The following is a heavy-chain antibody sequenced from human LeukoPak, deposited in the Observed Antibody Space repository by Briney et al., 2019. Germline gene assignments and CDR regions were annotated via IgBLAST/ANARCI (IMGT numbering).Heavy chain of an antibody. J-gene: IGHJ4*02. CDR2: IYYSGST. Sequence: SETLSLTCTVSGGSISSYYWSWIRQPPGKGLEWIGHIYYSGSTNYNPSLKSRVTISVDTSKNQFSLKPSSVTAADTAVYYCARHGSGWYADFDYWGQGTLVTVSS. CDR1: GGSISSYY. CDR3: ARHGSGWYADFDY. D-gene: IGHD6-19*01. V-gene: IGHV4-59*08.